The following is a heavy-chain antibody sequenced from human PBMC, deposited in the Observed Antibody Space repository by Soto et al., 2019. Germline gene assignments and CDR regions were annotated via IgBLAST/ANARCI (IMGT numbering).Heavy chain of an antibody. V-gene: IGHV4-39*07. Sequence: SETLSLTCTVSGGSISSRSHYWGWIRQPPGKGLEWIGSIYYSGTTYYNPSLKSRVTIYVDTSKNQFSLKLSSVTAADTAVYYCAREVYYYDSSGYGMDVWGQGTTVTVSS. CDR1: GGSISSRSHY. CDR3: AREVYYYDSSGYGMDV. D-gene: IGHD3-22*01. J-gene: IGHJ6*02. CDR2: IYYSGTT.